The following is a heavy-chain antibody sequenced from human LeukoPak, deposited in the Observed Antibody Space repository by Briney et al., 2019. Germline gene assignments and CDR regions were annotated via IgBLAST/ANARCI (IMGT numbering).Heavy chain of an antibody. CDR2: IYYSGNT. V-gene: IGHV4-59*11. CDR3: ARGPPIVVVTAQLDY. D-gene: IGHD2-21*02. Sequence: SETLSLTCAVSGGSISSHYWSWIRQPPGKGLERIGYIYYSGNTYYSPSLHSRVTISVDTSKNHFSLKLTSVTAADTAVYYCARGPPIVVVTAQLDYWGQGTLVTVSS. J-gene: IGHJ4*02. CDR1: GGSISSHY.